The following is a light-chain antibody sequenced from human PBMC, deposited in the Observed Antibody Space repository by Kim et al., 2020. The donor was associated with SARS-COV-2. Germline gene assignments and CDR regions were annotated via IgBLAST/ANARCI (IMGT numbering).Light chain of an antibody. J-gene: IGKJ2*01. CDR3: QQYGSPPYT. CDR2: GAS. V-gene: IGKV3-20*01. CDR1: QSVSSNY. Sequence: EIVLTQSPGALSLSPGEGGTLSCRASQSVSSNYLAWYQQKPCQSPRLLIYGASSRATGIPDRFSGSGSGTDFTLTISRLEPEDFAVYYCQQYGSPPYTFGQGTKLEI.